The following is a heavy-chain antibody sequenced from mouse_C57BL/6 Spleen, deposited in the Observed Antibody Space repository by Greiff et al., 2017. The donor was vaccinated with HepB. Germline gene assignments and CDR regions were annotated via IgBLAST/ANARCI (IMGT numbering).Heavy chain of an antibody. D-gene: IGHD1-1*01. CDR2: INPNYGTT. J-gene: IGHJ2*01. V-gene: IGHV1-39*01. CDR3: ARSGATVVAYYFDY. CDR1: GYSFTDYN. Sequence: VQLQQSGPELVKPGASVKISCKASGYSFTDYNMNWVKQSNGKSLEWIGVINPNYGTTSYNQKFKGKATLTVDQSSSTAYMQLNSLTSEDAAVYDCARSGATVVAYYFDYWGQGTTLTVSS.